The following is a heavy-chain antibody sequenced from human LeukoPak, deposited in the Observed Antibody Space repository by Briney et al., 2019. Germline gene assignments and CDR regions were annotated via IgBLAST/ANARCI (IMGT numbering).Heavy chain of an antibody. CDR3: AKVSRDGYSYGIDY. D-gene: IGHD5-24*01. V-gene: IGHV3-23*01. CDR1: GFTFRSYA. J-gene: IGHJ4*02. Sequence: GRSLRLSCAASGFTFRSYAMSWVRQAPGKGLDWVSTISGSGGDTYYADSVKGRFTISRDNSKNTLYLQMNSLRAEDTAVYYCAKVSRDGYSYGIDYWGQGTLVTVSS. CDR2: ISGSGGDT.